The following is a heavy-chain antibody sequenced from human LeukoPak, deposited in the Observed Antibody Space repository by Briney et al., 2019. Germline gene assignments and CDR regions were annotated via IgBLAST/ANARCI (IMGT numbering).Heavy chain of an antibody. J-gene: IGHJ5*02. CDR2: IKEDGSEK. D-gene: IGHD2-2*02. CDR1: GFTFSTCW. V-gene: IGHV3-7*01. CDR3: ARDLRCSSTSCYTEGWFDP. Sequence: GGSLRLSCAASGFTFSTCWMSWVRQAPGKGLEWVANIKEDGSEKYYVDSVKGRFTISRDNAKNSLYLQMNSLRAEDTAVYYCARDLRCSSTSCYTEGWFDPWGQGTLVTVSS.